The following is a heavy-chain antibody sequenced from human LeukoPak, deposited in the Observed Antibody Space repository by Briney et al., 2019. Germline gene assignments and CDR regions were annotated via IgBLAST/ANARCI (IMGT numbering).Heavy chain of an antibody. J-gene: IGHJ3*02. Sequence: GGSLRLSCAASGFTFSSYSMNWVRQAPGKGLEWVSYISSSSSTIYYADCVKGRFTISRDNAKNSLYLQMNSLRAKDTAVYYCARTSLRFRLGAFDIWGQGTMVTVSS. D-gene: IGHD3-10*01. V-gene: IGHV3-48*04. CDR3: ARTSLRFRLGAFDI. CDR1: GFTFSSYS. CDR2: ISSSSSTI.